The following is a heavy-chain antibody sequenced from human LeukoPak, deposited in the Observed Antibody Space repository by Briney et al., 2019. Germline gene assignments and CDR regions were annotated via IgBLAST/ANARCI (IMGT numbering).Heavy chain of an antibody. Sequence: GGSLRLTCAASGFTFSSYAMSWVRQAPGKGLEWVSAISGSGGSTYYADSVKGRFTISRDNSKNTLYLQMNSLRAEDTAVSYCAQSGRLNFGATYYYYGMDVWGKGTTVTVSS. CDR1: GFTFSSYA. J-gene: IGHJ6*04. V-gene: IGHV3-23*01. CDR3: AQSGRLNFGATYYYYGMDV. CDR2: ISGSGGST. D-gene: IGHD3-10*01.